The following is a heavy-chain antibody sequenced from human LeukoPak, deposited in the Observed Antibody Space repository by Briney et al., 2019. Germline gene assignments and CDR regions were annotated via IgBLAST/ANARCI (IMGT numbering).Heavy chain of an antibody. CDR1: GFTFSSYA. V-gene: IGHV3-23*01. Sequence: PGGSLRLSCAASGFTFSSYAMSWVRQAPGKGLEWVSAISGSGGSTYYAASVKGRFTISRDNSKNTLYLQMNSLRAEDTAVYYCAKALYSSGWYEGGIRAFDIWGQGTMVTVSS. J-gene: IGHJ3*02. CDR3: AKALYSSGWYEGGIRAFDI. D-gene: IGHD6-19*01. CDR2: ISGSGGST.